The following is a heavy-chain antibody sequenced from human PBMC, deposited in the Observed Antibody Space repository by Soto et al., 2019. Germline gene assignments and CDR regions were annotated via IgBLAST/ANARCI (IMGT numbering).Heavy chain of an antibody. D-gene: IGHD3-3*01. CDR1: GFTFSSYS. CDR2: TSSSSSYI. V-gene: IGHV3-21*01. Sequence: GGSLRLSCAASGFTFSSYSMNWVRQAPGKGLEWVSSTSSSSSYIYYADSVKGRFTISRDNAKNPLYLQMNSLRAEDTAVYYCARARTVLRFLEWLPDYFDYWRQGTLVTVSS. J-gene: IGHJ4*02. CDR3: ARARTVLRFLEWLPDYFDY.